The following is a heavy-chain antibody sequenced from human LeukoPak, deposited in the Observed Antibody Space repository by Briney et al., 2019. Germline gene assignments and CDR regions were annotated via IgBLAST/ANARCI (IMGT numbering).Heavy chain of an antibody. V-gene: IGHV5-51*01. D-gene: IGHD1-26*01. CDR2: IYPGDSDT. J-gene: IGHJ5*02. Sequence: GESLKISCKGSGYSFTSYWIGWVRQMPGKGLEWMGIIYPGDSDTGYSPSFQGQVTISADKSISTAYLQWSSLKASDTAMYYCARVLDSGSYLGLWRRFDPWGQGTLVTVSS. CDR3: ARVLDSGSYLGLWRRFDP. CDR1: GYSFTSYW.